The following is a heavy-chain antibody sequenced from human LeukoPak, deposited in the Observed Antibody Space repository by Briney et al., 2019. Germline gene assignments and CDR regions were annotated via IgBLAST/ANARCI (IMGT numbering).Heavy chain of an antibody. CDR2: MNPNTGRT. J-gene: IGHJ4*02. V-gene: IGHV1-8*01. D-gene: IGHD6-6*01. Sequence: GASVKVSCKASRYTFTSYDINWVREAAGQGLEWMGWMNPNTGRTGFAQKFQGRLTMTRDTSISTAYMELSSLRSEDTAVYYCARGGLYSSSSSFDYWGQGTLVTVSS. CDR1: RYTFTSYD. CDR3: ARGGLYSSSSSFDY.